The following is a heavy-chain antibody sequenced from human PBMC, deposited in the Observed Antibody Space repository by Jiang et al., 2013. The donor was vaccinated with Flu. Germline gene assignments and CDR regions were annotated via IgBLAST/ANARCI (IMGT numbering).Heavy chain of an antibody. J-gene: IGHJ2*01. CDR3: ARRRGAYDFWSGYLHYAVDWYFDL. CDR2: INTNTGNP. Sequence: SGSELKKPGASVKVSCKASGYTFTSYAMNWVRQAPGQGLEWMGWINTNTGNPTYAQGFTGRFVFSLDTSVSTAYLQISSLKAEDTAVYYCARRRGAYDFWSGYLHYAVDWYFDLWGRGTLVTVSS. CDR1: GYTFTSYA. D-gene: IGHD3-3*01. V-gene: IGHV7-4-1*02.